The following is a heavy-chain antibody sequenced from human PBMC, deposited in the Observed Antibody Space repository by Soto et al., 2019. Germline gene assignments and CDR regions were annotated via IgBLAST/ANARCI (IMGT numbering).Heavy chain of an antibody. CDR3: ARDQVFGSGSLDS. D-gene: IGHD3-10*01. V-gene: IGHV3-74*01. J-gene: IGHJ4*02. CDR2: IRGDGGDT. Sequence: GGSLRLSCAASGFTFSGYWMHWVRQVPGKGLVWVSRIRGDGGDTNYADSVKGRFTISRDNAKNTLYLQMNSLRAEDTAVYYCARDQVFGSGSLDSWGRGTLVTVSS. CDR1: GFTFSGYW.